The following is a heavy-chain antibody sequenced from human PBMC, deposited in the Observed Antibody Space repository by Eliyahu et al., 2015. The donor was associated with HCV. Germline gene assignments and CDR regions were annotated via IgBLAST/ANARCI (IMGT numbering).Heavy chain of an antibody. CDR2: IHYSGST. J-gene: IGHJ5*02. Sequence: QVQLQESGPGLVKPSETLSLTCTVSGGSIPTYXWSWIRQPPGKGLGWIGYIHYSGSTNYXPSLKSRVTISLDTSKNQFSLNLTSVTAADTAVYYCASGGGGIAVAGTGGWFDPWGQGTLVTVSS. CDR3: ASGGGGIAVAGTGGWFDP. D-gene: IGHD6-19*01. CDR1: GGSIPTYX. V-gene: IGHV4-59*01.